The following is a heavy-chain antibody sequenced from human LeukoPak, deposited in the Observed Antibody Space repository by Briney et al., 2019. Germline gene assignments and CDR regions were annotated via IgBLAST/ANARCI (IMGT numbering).Heavy chain of an antibody. D-gene: IGHD2-15*01. CDR2: INANSGGT. V-gene: IGHV1-2*02. J-gene: IGHJ4*02. Sequence: EASVKVSCKASGYTFTGYNMHWVRQAPGQGLEWMGWINANSGGTNYAQKFQGRVTMTRDTSISTAYMELSRLRSDDTAVYCCARGNVVVAASPFYWGQGTLVTVSS. CDR1: GYTFTGYN. CDR3: ARGNVVVAASPFY.